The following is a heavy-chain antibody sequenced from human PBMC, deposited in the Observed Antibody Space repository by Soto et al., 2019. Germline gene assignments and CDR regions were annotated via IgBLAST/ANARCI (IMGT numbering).Heavy chain of an antibody. CDR3: AKGGNWLTGIDY. V-gene: IGHV3-30*18. Sequence: PGGSLRLSCAASGFTFSSYGMHWVRQAPGKGLEWVAVISYDGSNEYYADSVKGRFTISRDNSKNTLYLQMNSLRAEDTAVYYCAKGGNWLTGIDYWGQGTLVTVSS. CDR2: ISYDGSNE. CDR1: GFTFSSYG. D-gene: IGHD7-27*01. J-gene: IGHJ4*02.